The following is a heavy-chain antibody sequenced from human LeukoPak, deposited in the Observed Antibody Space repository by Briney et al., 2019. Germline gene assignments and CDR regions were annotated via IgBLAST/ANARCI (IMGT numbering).Heavy chain of an antibody. CDR1: RFTPIAYA. Sequence: GGSLRLSCAASRFTPIAYAPSSGRQAPGKGLEWVSAITANGATTYYADSVKGRFTTSRDNSMDTLYLQMSSLRAEDTAVYYCAIGGGGNITGGFDYWGQGTLVTVSS. V-gene: IGHV3-23*01. CDR3: AIGGGGNITGGFDY. CDR2: ITANGATT. J-gene: IGHJ4*02. D-gene: IGHD2-15*01.